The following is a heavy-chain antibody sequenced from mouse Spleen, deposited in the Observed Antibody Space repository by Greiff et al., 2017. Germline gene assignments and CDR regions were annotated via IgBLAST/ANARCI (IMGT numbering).Heavy chain of an antibody. V-gene: IGHV1-77*01. CDR2: IYPGSGNT. Sequence: VQLQESGAELARPGASVKLSCKASGYTFTDYYINWVKQRTGQGLEWIGEIYPGSGNTYYNEKFKGKATLTADKSSSTAYMQLSSLTSEDSAVYFCARSPLTTVAPWFAYWGQGTLVTVSA. CDR3: ARSPLTTVAPWFAY. D-gene: IGHD1-1*01. J-gene: IGHJ3*01. CDR1: GYTFTDYY.